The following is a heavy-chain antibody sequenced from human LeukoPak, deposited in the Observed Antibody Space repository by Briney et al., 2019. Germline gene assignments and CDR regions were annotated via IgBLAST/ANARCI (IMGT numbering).Heavy chain of an antibody. CDR2: ISYDGSNK. CDR3: ARGYDFSSGGANY. Sequence: GGSLRLSCAASGFTFSYYGMHWVRQAPGKGLEWVAVISYDGSNKYYADSVKGRFTISRDNSKNTLYLQMNSLRGEDTAVYYCARGYDFSSGGANYWGQGTLVTVSS. V-gene: IGHV3-30*03. J-gene: IGHJ4*02. D-gene: IGHD3-3*01. CDR1: GFTFSYYG.